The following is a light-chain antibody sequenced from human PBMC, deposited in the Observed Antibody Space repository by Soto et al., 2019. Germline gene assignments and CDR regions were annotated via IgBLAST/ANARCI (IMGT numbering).Light chain of an antibody. CDR2: AAS. CDR3: QQSYSTSWT. Sequence: DIQVTQYPPSLSASVGDTITITCRATQYIGNYLNWYQQKPGKAPKLLIYAASSLQSGVPSRFSGSGSGTDFTLTISSLQPEDFATYYCQQSYSTSWTFGQGTKVDIK. J-gene: IGKJ1*01. CDR1: QYIGNY. V-gene: IGKV1-39*01.